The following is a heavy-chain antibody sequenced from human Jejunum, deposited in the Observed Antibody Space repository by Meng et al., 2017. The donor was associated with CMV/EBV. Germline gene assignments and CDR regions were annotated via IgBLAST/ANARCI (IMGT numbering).Heavy chain of an antibody. D-gene: IGHD3-22*01. CDR1: GSPFSCYG. CDR3: AKDNDGSRDYSQFDY. CDR2: QWYDGISK. J-gene: IGHJ4*02. Sequence: SGSPFSCYGITWDWRFCVQGLAGVAVQWYDGISKSFTDTVQGRFSISRTESKNTLYLQMNSLRADDTAVYYRAKDNDGSRDYSQFDYWGQGTLVTVSS. V-gene: IGHV3-33*03.